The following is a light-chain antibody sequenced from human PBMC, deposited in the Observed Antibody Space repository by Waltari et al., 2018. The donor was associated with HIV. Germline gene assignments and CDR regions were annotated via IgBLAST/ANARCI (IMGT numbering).Light chain of an antibody. V-gene: IGKV1-17*01. J-gene: IGKJ1*01. CDR3: LQHNSYPRT. CDR2: AAS. Sequence: DIQMTQSPSSLSASVGDRITLTCRASQDIRHDLGWYQHTAGKPPKRLIYAASTLQPGVPSRFSARGFGTEFTLTISGLQPGDVATYYCLQHNSYPRTFGRGTKVEI. CDR1: QDIRHD.